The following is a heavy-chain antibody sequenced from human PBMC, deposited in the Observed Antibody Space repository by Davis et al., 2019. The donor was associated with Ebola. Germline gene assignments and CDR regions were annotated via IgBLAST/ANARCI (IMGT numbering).Heavy chain of an antibody. D-gene: IGHD1-26*01. V-gene: IGHV4-34*01. CDR1: GGSFSGYY. CDR2: INHSGST. Sequence: SETLSLTCAVYGGSFSGYYWSWIRQPPGKGLEWIGEINHSGSTNYNPSLKSRVTISVDTSKNQFSLKLSSVTAADTAVYYCARRLWGGATFDYWGQGTLVTVSS. J-gene: IGHJ4*02. CDR3: ARRLWGGATFDY.